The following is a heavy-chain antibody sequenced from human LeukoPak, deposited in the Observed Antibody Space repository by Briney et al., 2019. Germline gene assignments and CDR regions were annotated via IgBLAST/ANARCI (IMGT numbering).Heavy chain of an antibody. CDR1: GYTFTGYY. J-gene: IGHJ4*02. V-gene: IGHV1-2*02. CDR3: ARGEKRRIAAAEDY. D-gene: IGHD6-13*01. CDR2: INPNSGGT. Sequence: ASVKVSCKASGYTFTGYYMHWVRQAPGQGLEWMGWINPNSGGTNYAQKFQGRVTMTRDTSISTAYMELSRLRSDDTAVYYRARGEKRRIAAAEDYWGQGTLVTVSS.